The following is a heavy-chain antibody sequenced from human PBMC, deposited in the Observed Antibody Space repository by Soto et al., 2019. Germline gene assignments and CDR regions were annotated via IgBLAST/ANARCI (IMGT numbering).Heavy chain of an antibody. J-gene: IGHJ4*02. D-gene: IGHD6-13*01. CDR2: IYPGDSDT. Sequence: EVQLVQSGAEVKKPGESLKISCKGSGYSFTSYWIGWVRQMPGKGLEWMGIIYPGDSDTRYSPSFQGQVTISADKSISTAYLQWSSLKASDTAMYYCASRRAGIAALSVGGSFWDYWGQGTLVTVSS. CDR1: GYSFTSYW. CDR3: ASRRAGIAALSVGGSFWDY. V-gene: IGHV5-51*01.